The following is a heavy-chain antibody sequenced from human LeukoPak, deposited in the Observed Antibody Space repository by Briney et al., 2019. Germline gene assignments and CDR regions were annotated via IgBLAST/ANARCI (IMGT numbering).Heavy chain of an antibody. D-gene: IGHD3-10*01. CDR3: ARAEFRYYGSGSYYRDWFDP. CDR1: GGSISSGRYY. V-gene: IGHV4-61*02. CDR2: IYTCGRI. Sequence: PSETLSLTCTVSGGSISSGRYYGSWIRRPAGKGLEWFGRIYTCGRINYNPALTSRVTLSVDTSKNQSALKLSSVTAADTAVYYCARAEFRYYGSGSYYRDWFDPWGQGTLVTVSS. J-gene: IGHJ5*02.